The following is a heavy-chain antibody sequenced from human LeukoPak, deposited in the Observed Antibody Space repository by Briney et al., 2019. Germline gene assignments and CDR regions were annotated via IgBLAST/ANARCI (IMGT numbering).Heavy chain of an antibody. Sequence: GGSLRLSCAASGFTFGGSAMHWVRQASGKGLEWVGRIRSKANSYATAYAASVKGRFTISRDDSKNTAYLQMNNLRVEDTAIYYCIKVGKSGNNWGPPSWGQGALVTVS. V-gene: IGHV3-73*01. CDR1: GFTFGGSA. D-gene: IGHD1-1*01. CDR3: IKVGKSGNNWGPPS. CDR2: IRSKANSYAT. J-gene: IGHJ5*02.